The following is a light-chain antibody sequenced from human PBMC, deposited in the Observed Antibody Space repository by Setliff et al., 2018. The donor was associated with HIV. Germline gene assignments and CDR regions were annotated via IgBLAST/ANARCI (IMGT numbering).Light chain of an antibody. Sequence: QSVLTQPASVSGSPGQSITISCTGTSGDVGRYNLVSWYQQQPGKPPKLMIYQASKRPSGVSNRFSGSKPGNTASLTISGLQAEDEADYYCCSNTGSNTYVFGTGTKVTV. V-gene: IGLV2-23*01. CDR2: QAS. CDR1: SGDVGRYNL. CDR3: CSNTGSNTYV. J-gene: IGLJ1*01.